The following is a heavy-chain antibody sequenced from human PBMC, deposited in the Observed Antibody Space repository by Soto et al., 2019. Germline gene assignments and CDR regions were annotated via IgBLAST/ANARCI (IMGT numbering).Heavy chain of an antibody. Sequence: SETLSLTCTVSGGSIVTGSYYLGWIRQPPGKGLEWLGHIYYSGNTYYPPSLKSRVTISVDTSTNQFYLRLSSVTAEDTAVYYCARIKQEYNYSGMDVWGQGTTVTVSS. V-gene: IGHV4-39*01. J-gene: IGHJ6*02. CDR2: IYYSGNT. CDR3: ARIKQEYNYSGMDV. CDR1: GGSIVTGSYY. D-gene: IGHD1-1*01.